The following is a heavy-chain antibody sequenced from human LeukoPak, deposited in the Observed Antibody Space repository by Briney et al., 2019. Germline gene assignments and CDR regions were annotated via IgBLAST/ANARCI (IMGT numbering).Heavy chain of an antibody. CDR1: GYTFSNYG. J-gene: IGHJ4*02. V-gene: IGHV1-18*01. CDR2: ISAYNGNT. CDR3: ARESYGDFFDY. D-gene: IGHD4-17*01. Sequence: ASVKVSCKASGYTFSNYGVSWVRQAPGQGLEWMGWISAYNGNTDYAQKLQGRVTMTTDTSTSTAYMELTSLRSDDTAVYYCARESYGDFFDYWGQGTLVTVSS.